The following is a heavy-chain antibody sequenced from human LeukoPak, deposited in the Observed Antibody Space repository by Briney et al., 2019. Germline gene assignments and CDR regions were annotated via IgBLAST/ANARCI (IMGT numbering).Heavy chain of an antibody. CDR1: GFTPSSYE. CDR3: ARAHNWKYGSFDF. J-gene: IGHJ4*02. D-gene: IGHD1-7*01. Sequence: GGSLRLSCAASGFTPSSYELNWVRQAPGEGLEWVSYISSSGSTIYYADSAKGRFTISRDNAKNSLYLQMNSLRDEDTAVYYCARAHNWKYGSFDFWGQGTLVTVSS. V-gene: IGHV3-48*03. CDR2: ISSSGSTI.